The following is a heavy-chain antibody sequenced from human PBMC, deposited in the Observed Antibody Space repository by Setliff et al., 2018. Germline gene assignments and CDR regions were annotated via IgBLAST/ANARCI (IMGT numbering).Heavy chain of an antibody. CDR1: GYTFTSYA. J-gene: IGHJ4*02. D-gene: IGHD4-17*01. CDR3: INGRNGAWGVY. CDR2: ISSSGSTI. Sequence: SCKASGYTFTSYAMHWVRQAPGQRLEWVSYISSSGSTIYYADSVKGRLTISRDNAKNSIYLQVDSLRVEDTAVYYCINGRNGAWGVYWGQGTPVTVS. V-gene: IGHV3-48*03.